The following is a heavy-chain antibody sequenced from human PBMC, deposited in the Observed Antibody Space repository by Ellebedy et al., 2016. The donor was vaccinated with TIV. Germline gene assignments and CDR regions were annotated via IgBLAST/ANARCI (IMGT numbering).Heavy chain of an antibody. CDR3: ARSQTVLWIYDAFDI. Sequence: GESLKISCAASQFTFSTHGMHWVRQAPGKGLEWLAVISHDGSTKDYADSMKGRLTVSRDNSKNTLYLQMNSLRDEDTAVYYCARSQTVLWIYDAFDIWGQGTMVTVSS. CDR1: QFTFSTHG. D-gene: IGHD2-21*01. J-gene: IGHJ3*02. V-gene: IGHV3-30*03. CDR2: ISHDGSTK.